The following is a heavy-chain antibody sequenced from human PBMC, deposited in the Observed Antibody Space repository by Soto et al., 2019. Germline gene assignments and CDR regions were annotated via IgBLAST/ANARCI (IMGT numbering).Heavy chain of an antibody. J-gene: IGHJ4*02. Sequence: SETLSLTCAVYGGSFSGYYWSWIRQPPGKGLEWIGEINHSGSTNYNPSLKSRVTISVDTSKNQFSLKLSSVTAADTAVYYCARILRGYDILTGASDYWGQGTLVTVSS. CDR2: INHSGST. V-gene: IGHV4-34*01. CDR1: GGSFSGYY. CDR3: ARILRGYDILTGASDY. D-gene: IGHD3-9*01.